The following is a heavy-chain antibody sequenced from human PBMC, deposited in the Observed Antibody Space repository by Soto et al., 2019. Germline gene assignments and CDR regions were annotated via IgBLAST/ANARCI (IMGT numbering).Heavy chain of an antibody. D-gene: IGHD1-1*01. CDR3: ARNAYDNSPAYYFDY. V-gene: IGHV4-31*03. CDR1: GGSISTTGYY. CDR2: IYYSGTT. J-gene: IGHJ4*02. Sequence: QVQLQESGPGLVKPSETLSLTCTVSGGSISTTGYYWSWIRQHPERGLEWIGYIYYSGTTYYNPSFWSRVAISVDTSKSQFSLKLHSVTAADTAIYYCARNAYDNSPAYYFDYWGQGIHVTVSS.